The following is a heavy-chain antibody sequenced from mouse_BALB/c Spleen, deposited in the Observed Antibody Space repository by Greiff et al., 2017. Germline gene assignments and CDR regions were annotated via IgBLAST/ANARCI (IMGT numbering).Heavy chain of an antibody. CDR2: IRNKANGYTT. Sequence: EVHLVESGGGLVQPGGSLRLSCATSGFTFTDYYMSWVRQPPGKALEWLGFIRNKANGYTTEYSASVKGRFTISRDNSQSILYLQMNTLRAEDSATYYCARDDYWYFDVWGAGTTVTVAS. V-gene: IGHV7-3*02. CDR3: ARDDYWYFDV. J-gene: IGHJ1*01. CDR1: GFTFTDYY.